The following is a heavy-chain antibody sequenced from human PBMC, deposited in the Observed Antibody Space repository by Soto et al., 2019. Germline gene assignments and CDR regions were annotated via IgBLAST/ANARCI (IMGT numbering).Heavy chain of an antibody. J-gene: IGHJ3*02. CDR1: GYSFTSYW. D-gene: IGHD2-2*01. V-gene: IGHV5-51*03. CDR2: IYPGDSDT. CDR3: ARGTPLIGYCSSTSCLAGFDI. Sequence: EVQLVQSGAEVKKPGESLKISCKGSGYSFTSYWIGWVRQMPGKGLEWMGIIYPGDSDTRYSPSFQGQVTISADKSISTAYLQWSSLKASDTAMYYCARGTPLIGYCSSTSCLAGFDIWGQGTMVTVSS.